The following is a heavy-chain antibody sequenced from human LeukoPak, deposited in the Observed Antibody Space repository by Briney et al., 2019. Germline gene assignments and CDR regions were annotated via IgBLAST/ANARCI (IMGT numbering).Heavy chain of an antibody. D-gene: IGHD3-10*01. V-gene: IGHV4-30-2*01. CDR1: GASIPSGGYS. CDR3: ARVVVRGAYFDY. Sequence: SQTLSLTCAVSGASIPSGGYSWSWIPQPPGKGREGIGYIYHSRSTYYNPSLKSRVTISVDRSKNQFSLKLSSVTAADTAVYYCARVVVRGAYFDYWGQGTLVTVSS. J-gene: IGHJ4*02. CDR2: IYHSRST.